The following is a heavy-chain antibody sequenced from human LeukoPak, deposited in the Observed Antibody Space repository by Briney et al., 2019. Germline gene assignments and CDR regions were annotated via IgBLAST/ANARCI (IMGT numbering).Heavy chain of an antibody. CDR1: GGSFSGYY. D-gene: IGHD3-22*01. Sequence: SETLSLTCAVYGGSFSGYYWSWIRQPPGKGLEWIGEINHSGSTNYNPSLKSRVTISVDKSKNQFSLKLSSVTAADTAVYYCASSRHQYYYDSSGYYHDAFDIWGQGTMVTVSS. CDR2: INHSGST. CDR3: ASSRHQYYYDSSGYYHDAFDI. J-gene: IGHJ3*02. V-gene: IGHV4-34*01.